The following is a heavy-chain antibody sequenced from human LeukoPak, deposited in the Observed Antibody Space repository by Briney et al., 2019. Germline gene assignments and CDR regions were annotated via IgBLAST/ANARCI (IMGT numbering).Heavy chain of an antibody. CDR3: AREVAAMVKYFDY. CDR1: GYSFTGYY. D-gene: IGHD5-18*01. Sequence: ASVKVSCKASGYSFTGYYMHWVRQAPGQGLEWMGWINPNSGDTKYAQKFQGRVTMTRDTSTSTVYMELSSLRSEDTAVYYCAREVAAMVKYFDYWGQGTLVTVSS. CDR2: INPNSGDT. J-gene: IGHJ4*02. V-gene: IGHV1-2*02.